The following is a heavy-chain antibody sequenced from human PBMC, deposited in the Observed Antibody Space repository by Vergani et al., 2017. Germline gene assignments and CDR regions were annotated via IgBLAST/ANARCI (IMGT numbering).Heavy chain of an antibody. CDR3: ARGKAVDTAMVYYYGMDV. CDR1: GYSFTSYW. CDR2: IDPSDSYT. J-gene: IGHJ6*02. D-gene: IGHD5-18*01. Sequence: EVQLVQSGAEVKKPGESLRISCKGSGYSFTSYWISWVRQMPGKGLEWMGRIDPSDSYTNYSPSFQGHVTISADKSISTAYLQWSSLKASDTAMYYCARGKAVDTAMVYYYGMDVWGQGTTVTVSS. V-gene: IGHV5-10-1*03.